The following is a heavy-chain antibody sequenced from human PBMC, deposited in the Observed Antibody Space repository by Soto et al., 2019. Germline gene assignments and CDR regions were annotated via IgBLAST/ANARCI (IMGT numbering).Heavy chain of an antibody. V-gene: IGHV4-59*01. Sequence: SETLSLTCTVSGGCISSYYWSWIRQPPGKGLEWIGYFYYSGSTNYNPSLKSRVTISVDTSKNQFSLKLSSVTAADTAVYYCARNGVTYYYGSGSYSPFDYWGQGTLVTVSS. CDR2: FYYSGST. D-gene: IGHD3-10*01. CDR3: ARNGVTYYYGSGSYSPFDY. CDR1: GGCISSYY. J-gene: IGHJ4*02.